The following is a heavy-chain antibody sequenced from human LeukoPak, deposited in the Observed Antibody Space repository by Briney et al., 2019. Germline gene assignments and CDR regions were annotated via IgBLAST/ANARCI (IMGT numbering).Heavy chain of an antibody. CDR3: ARPAVATRGVRKTREYGMDV. V-gene: IGHV4-39*01. Sequence: SETLSLTCTVSGGSISSSSYYWGWIRQPPGKGLEWIGSIYYSGSTYYHPSLKTRVTISVDTSKHQFSLKLSSVTAADTAVYYCARPAVATRGVRKTREYGMDVWGQGTTVTVSS. CDR1: GGSISSSSYY. CDR2: IYYSGST. J-gene: IGHJ6*02. D-gene: IGHD5-12*01.